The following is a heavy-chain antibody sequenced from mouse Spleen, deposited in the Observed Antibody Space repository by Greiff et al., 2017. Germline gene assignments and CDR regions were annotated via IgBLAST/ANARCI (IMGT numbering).Heavy chain of an antibody. CDR3: TRSGTRGLGFAY. CDR1: GYTFTDYE. D-gene: IGHD4-1*01. J-gene: IGHJ3*01. CDR2: IDPETGGT. Sequence: VKVVESGAELVRPGASVTLSCKASGYTFTDYEMHWVKQTPVHGLEWIGAIDPETGGTAYNQKFKGKAILTADKSSSTAYMELRSLTSEDSAVYYCTRSGTRGLGFAYWGQGTLVTVSA. V-gene: IGHV1-15*01.